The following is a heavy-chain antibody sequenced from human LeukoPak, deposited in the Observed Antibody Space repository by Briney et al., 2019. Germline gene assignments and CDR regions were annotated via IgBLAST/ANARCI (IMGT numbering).Heavy chain of an antibody. CDR3: ATYFYDSSPAYFQH. J-gene: IGHJ1*01. CDR2: ISWNSGSI. Sequence: GRSLRLSCAASGFTFDDYAMHWVRQAPGKGLEWVSGISWNSGSIGYADSVKGRFTISRDNAKNSLYLQMNSLRAEDTALYYCATYFYDSSPAYFQHWGQGTLVTVSS. D-gene: IGHD3-22*01. CDR1: GFTFDDYA. V-gene: IGHV3-9*01.